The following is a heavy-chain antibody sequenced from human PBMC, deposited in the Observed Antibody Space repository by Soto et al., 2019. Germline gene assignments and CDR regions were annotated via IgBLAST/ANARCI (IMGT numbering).Heavy chain of an antibody. J-gene: IGHJ5*02. CDR3: ARSRCWYPSRGDNWFDP. D-gene: IGHD6-13*01. Sequence: QVQLVQSGAEVKKPGASVKVSCKASGYTFTSYAMHWVRQAPGQRLEWMGWINAGNGNTKYSQKFRGRNTISRDTSASTAYMGLSSVRSEDTAVYYCARSRCWYPSRGDNWFDPWGKGTLVTVSS. CDR1: GYTFTSYA. CDR2: INAGNGNT. V-gene: IGHV1-3*01.